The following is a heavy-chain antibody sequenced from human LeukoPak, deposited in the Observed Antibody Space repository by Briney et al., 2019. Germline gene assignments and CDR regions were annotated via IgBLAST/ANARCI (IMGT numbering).Heavy chain of an antibody. J-gene: IGHJ3*02. CDR3: ARERRWLQSHDAFDI. Sequence: GGSLRLSCAASGFTFSSYEMNWVRQAPGKGLEWVANIKQDGSEKYYVDSVKGRFTISRDNAKNSLYLQMNSLRAEDTAVYYCARERRWLQSHDAFDIWGQGTMVTVSS. D-gene: IGHD5-24*01. CDR2: IKQDGSEK. V-gene: IGHV3-7*01. CDR1: GFTFSSYE.